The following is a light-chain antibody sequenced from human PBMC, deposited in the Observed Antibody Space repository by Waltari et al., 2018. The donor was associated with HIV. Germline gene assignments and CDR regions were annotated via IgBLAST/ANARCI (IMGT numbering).Light chain of an antibody. Sequence: QTGLTQPPSVSRALRQTATLTCTVNSNNVGNHVAAWLQQHQGHPPKLRSYRNNNRPSGISERFSASRSGNTASLTISGLQPEDEAVYYCSAWDSDLTAWMFGGGTKLTVL. J-gene: IGLJ3*02. V-gene: IGLV10-54*04. CDR2: RNN. CDR1: SNNVGNHV. CDR3: SAWDSDLTAWM.